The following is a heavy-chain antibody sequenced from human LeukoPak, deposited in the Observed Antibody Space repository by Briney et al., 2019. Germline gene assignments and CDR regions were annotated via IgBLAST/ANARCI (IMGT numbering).Heavy chain of an antibody. CDR3: ARHGDSSSWYFTPFDY. CDR2: IYYSGST. V-gene: IGHV4-39*01. J-gene: IGHJ4*02. D-gene: IGHD6-13*01. CDR1: GGSISSSSYY. Sequence: SETLSLTCTVSGGSISSSSYYWGWIRQPPGEGLEWIGSIYYSGSTYYNPSLKSRVTISVDTSKNQFSLKLSSVTAADTAVYYCARHGDSSSWYFTPFDYWGQGTLVTVSS.